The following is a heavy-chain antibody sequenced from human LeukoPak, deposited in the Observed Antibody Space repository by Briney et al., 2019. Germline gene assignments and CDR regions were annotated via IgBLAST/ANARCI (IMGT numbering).Heavy chain of an antibody. J-gene: IGHJ4*02. CDR1: GFTFSGYA. Sequence: PGGSLRLSCAAFGFTFSGYAMHWVRQAPGKGLEWVAVISYDGSNKYYADSVKGRFTISRDNSKNTLYLQMNSLRAEDTAVYYCASPPGMTTVVVWGQGTLVTVSS. CDR3: ASPPGMTTVVV. D-gene: IGHD4-17*01. V-gene: IGHV3-30-3*01. CDR2: ISYDGSNK.